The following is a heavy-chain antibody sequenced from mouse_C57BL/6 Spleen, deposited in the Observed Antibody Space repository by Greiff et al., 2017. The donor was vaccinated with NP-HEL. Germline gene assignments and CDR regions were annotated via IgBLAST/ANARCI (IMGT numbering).Heavy chain of an antibody. V-gene: IGHV1-50*01. CDR1: GYTFTSYW. CDR3: AREGGYFDV. CDR2: IDPSDSYT. J-gene: IGHJ1*03. Sequence: QVQLQQSGAELVKPGASVKLSCKASGYTFTSYWMQWVKQRPGQGLEWIGEIDPSDSYTNYNQKFKGKATLTVDTSSSTAYMQLSSLTSEDSAVYYCAREGGYFDVWGTGTTVTVSS.